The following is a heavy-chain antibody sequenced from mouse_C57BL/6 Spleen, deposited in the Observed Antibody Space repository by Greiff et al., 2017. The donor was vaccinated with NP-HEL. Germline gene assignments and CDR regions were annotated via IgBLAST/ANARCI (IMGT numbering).Heavy chain of an antibody. CDR1: GFTFSSYA. V-gene: IGHV5-4*03. Sequence: EVMLVESGGGLVKPGGSLKLSCAASGFTFSSYAMSWVRQTPEKRLEWVATISDGGSYTYYPDNVKGRFTISRDNAKNNLYLQMSHLKSEDTAMYYCARVTYSNYRGYFDYWGQGTTLTVSS. J-gene: IGHJ2*01. CDR2: ISDGGSYT. D-gene: IGHD2-5*01. CDR3: ARVTYSNYRGYFDY.